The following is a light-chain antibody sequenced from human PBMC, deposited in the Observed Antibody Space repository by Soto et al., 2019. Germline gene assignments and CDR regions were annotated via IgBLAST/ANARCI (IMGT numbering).Light chain of an antibody. CDR1: QSVNSN. CDR3: QQYNNWPQT. V-gene: IGKV3-15*01. J-gene: IGKJ1*01. Sequence: EIEMTQSPATLSVSPGERATLSCRASQSVNSNLAWYQQKPGQAPRLLIYGASTRATVIPARFSGSGSGTEFTLTISSLQSEDFAVYYCQQYNNWPQTFGQGTKVDNK. CDR2: GAS.